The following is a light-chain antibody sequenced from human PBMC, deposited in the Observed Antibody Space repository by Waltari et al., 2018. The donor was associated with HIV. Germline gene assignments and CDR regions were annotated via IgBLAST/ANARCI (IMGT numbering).Light chain of an antibody. J-gene: IGLJ3*02. CDR3: CSYAGSSTFWV. V-gene: IGLV2-23*02. CDR2: EVS. Sequence: QSALTQSASVSGSPGQSITISCTGTSRDVGSYNLVSWYQRHPGKAPKVMIYEVSKRPSGVSNRFSGSKSGNTASLTISGLQAEDEADYYCCSYAGSSTFWVFGGGTKLTVL. CDR1: SRDVGSYNL.